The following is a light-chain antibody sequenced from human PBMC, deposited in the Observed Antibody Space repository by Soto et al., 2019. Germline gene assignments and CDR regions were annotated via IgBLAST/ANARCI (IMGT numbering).Light chain of an antibody. Sequence: IQLTQSPPSLSASVGDRVTITCRASQGISRSLAWYQQQPGKAPDLLIYGASTLHSGVPSRFSGSGSGTDFTLTISSLQPEDFATYYCQQLHSYPFTFGQGTRLEIK. CDR3: QQLHSYPFT. V-gene: IGKV1-9*01. J-gene: IGKJ5*01. CDR1: QGISRS. CDR2: GAS.